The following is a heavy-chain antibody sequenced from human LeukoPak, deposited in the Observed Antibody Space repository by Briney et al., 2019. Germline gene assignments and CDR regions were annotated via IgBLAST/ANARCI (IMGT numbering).Heavy chain of an antibody. D-gene: IGHD3-16*02. Sequence: PGGSLRLSCAASGFTFSSYAMSWVRQAPGKGLEWVSAISGSGGSTYYADSVKGRFTISRDNSKNTLYLQMNSLRAEDTAVYYCAKRMITFGGVISNPIFDYWGQGTLVTVSS. CDR3: AKRMITFGGVISNPIFDY. CDR1: GFTFSSYA. J-gene: IGHJ4*02. CDR2: ISGSGGST. V-gene: IGHV3-23*01.